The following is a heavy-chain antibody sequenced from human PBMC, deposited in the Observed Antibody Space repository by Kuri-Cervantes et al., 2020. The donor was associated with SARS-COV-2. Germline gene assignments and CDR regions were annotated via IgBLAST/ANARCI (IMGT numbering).Heavy chain of an antibody. V-gene: IGHV4-59*11. Sequence: GSLRLSCTVSGGSISSHYWSWIRQPPGKGLEWIGYIYYSGSTNYNPSLKSRVTISVDTSKNQFSLKLSSVTAADTAVYYCARLGGFLDVWGKGTTVTVSS. CDR3: ARLGGFLDV. D-gene: IGHD4-23*01. J-gene: IGHJ6*04. CDR1: GGSISSHY. CDR2: IYYSGST.